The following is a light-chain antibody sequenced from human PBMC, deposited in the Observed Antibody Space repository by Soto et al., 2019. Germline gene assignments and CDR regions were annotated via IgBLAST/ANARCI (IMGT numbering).Light chain of an antibody. CDR3: QSYDSSLSGVV. CDR1: SSNIGAGYD. Sequence: QSVLTQPPSVSGAPGQRVTISCTGSSSNIGAGYDVHWYQQLPATAPKLLIYSNNQRPSGVPDRFSGSKSGTSASLAITGLQAEDEADYYCQSYDSSLSGVVFGGGTKLTVL. V-gene: IGLV1-40*01. CDR2: SNN. J-gene: IGLJ2*01.